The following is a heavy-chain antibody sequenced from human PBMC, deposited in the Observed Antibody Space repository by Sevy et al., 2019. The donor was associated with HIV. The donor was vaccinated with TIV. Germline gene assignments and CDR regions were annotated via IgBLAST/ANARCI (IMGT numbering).Heavy chain of an antibody. Sequence: ASVKVSCKASGGTFSSYAISWVRQAPGQGLEWMGGIIPIFGTANYAQKFQGRVTITADESTGTAYMELSSLRSEDTAVYYCARWLHSLYYYGMDVWGQGTTVTVSS. J-gene: IGHJ6*02. CDR2: IIPIFGTA. V-gene: IGHV1-69*13. CDR1: GGTFSSYA. CDR3: ARWLHSLYYYGMDV. D-gene: IGHD2-15*01.